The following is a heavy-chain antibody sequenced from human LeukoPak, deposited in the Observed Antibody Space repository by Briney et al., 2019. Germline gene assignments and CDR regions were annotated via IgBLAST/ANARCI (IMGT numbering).Heavy chain of an antibody. CDR2: IYYSGST. V-gene: IGHV4-59*01. Sequence: SETLSLTCTVSGGSISSYYWSWIRQPPGKGLEWIGYIYYSGSTNYNPSLKSRVTISVDTSKNQFSLKLSSVTAADTAVYYCARGGVALPYYYYYMDVWGKGTTVTISS. CDR3: ARGGVALPYYYYYMDV. J-gene: IGHJ6*03. CDR1: GGSISSYY. D-gene: IGHD2-15*01.